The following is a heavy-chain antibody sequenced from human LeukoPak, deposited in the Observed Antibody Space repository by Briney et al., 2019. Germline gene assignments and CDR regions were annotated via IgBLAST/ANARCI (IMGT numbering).Heavy chain of an antibody. Sequence: PSETLSLTCTVSGGSISSYYWSWIRQPPGKGLEWIAYLFYSGSTDYNPSLESRVTISIDTSKNQFSLKLRSVTAADTAVYYCATVAVIRGVTYFDYWGQGTLVTVSS. V-gene: IGHV4-59*01. CDR1: GGSISSYY. D-gene: IGHD3-10*01. CDR2: LFYSGST. CDR3: ATVAVIRGVTYFDY. J-gene: IGHJ4*02.